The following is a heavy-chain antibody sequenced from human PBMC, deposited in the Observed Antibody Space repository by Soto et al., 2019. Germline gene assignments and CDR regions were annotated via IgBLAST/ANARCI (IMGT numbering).Heavy chain of an antibody. CDR3: ANADARGIRY. CDR1: GIPFSNYC. CDR2: INTVATII. D-gene: IGHD2-2*01. Sequence: GGSXRLSCAFSGIPFSNYCMHWIRQAPGKGLVWVSHINTVATIINYGDSVKGRFTISRDNAENTLYLQMNSLGVEDTATYYCANADARGIRYWGQGTLVTVSS. J-gene: IGHJ4*02. V-gene: IGHV3-74*01.